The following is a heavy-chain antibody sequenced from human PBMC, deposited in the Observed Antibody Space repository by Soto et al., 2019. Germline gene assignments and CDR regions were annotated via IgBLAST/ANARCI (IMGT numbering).Heavy chain of an antibody. J-gene: IGHJ5*02. CDR1: GFTFSSYA. CDR2: TSGNSDTI. D-gene: IGHD2-15*01. CDR3: AKSRLAGRIGFFGP. V-gene: IGHV3-23*01. Sequence: PGGSLRLSCAASGFTFSSYAMTWVRRAPGTGLEWISTTSGNSDTIFYADSVKGRFTISRDNSKNTLYLQMNSLRAEDTALYYCAKSRLAGRIGFFGPGGQGTLATV.